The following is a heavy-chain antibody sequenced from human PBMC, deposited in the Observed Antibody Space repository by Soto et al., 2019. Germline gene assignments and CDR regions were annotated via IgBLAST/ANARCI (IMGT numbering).Heavy chain of an antibody. V-gene: IGHV3-30-3*01. Sequence: QVQLVESGGGVVQPGRSLRLSCAASGFTFSSYAMHWVRQAPGKGLEWVAVISYDGSNKYHADSVKGRFTISRDNSKNTLYLQMKGLRDEETAVYYCAKGPLPISNSLWFDYWGQGPLVTVSS. CDR2: ISYDGSNK. CDR3: AKGPLPISNSLWFDY. D-gene: IGHD2-2*01. CDR1: GFTFSSYA. J-gene: IGHJ4*02.